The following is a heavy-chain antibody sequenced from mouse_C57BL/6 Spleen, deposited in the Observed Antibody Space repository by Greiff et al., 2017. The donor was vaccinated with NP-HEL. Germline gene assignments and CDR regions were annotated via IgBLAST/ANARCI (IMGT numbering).Heavy chain of an antibody. CDR3: ARDGQGPYAMDY. J-gene: IGHJ4*01. V-gene: IGHV5-16*01. CDR1: GFTFSDYY. Sequence: EVKLVESEGGLVQPGSSMKLSCTASGFTFSDYYMAWVRQVPEKGLEWVANINYDGSSTYYLDSLKSRFIISRDNAKNILYLQMSSLKSEDTATYYCARDGQGPYAMDYWGQGTSVTVSS. CDR2: INYDGSST.